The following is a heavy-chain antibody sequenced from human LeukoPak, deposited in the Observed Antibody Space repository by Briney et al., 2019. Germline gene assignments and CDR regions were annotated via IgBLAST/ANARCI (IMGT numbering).Heavy chain of an antibody. J-gene: IGHJ4*02. CDR1: GFTFSDYW. CDR2: INTDGSST. Sequence: GGSLRLSCAASGFTFSDYWMHWVRQAPGKGLVWVSHINTDGSSTTYADPVKGRFTISRDNAKNTLYLQMNSLRAEDTAVYYCAREKYQRGYSYWGQGTLVTVSS. D-gene: IGHD5-18*01. CDR3: AREKYQRGYSY. V-gene: IGHV3-74*01.